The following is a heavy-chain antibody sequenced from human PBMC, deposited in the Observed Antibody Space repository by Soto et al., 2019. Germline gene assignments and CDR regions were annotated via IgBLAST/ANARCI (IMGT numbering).Heavy chain of an antibody. Sequence: QVQLQESGPGLVKPSETLSLTCTVSGGSISSYYWSWIRQPPGKGLEWIGYIYYSGGTNYNPSLQSRVTISVDTSKNQFSLKLSSVTSADTAVYYCARRWGGLFDIWGQGTMVTVSS. CDR2: IYYSGGT. V-gene: IGHV4-59*08. CDR3: ARRWGGLFDI. J-gene: IGHJ3*02. D-gene: IGHD1-26*01. CDR1: GGSISSYY.